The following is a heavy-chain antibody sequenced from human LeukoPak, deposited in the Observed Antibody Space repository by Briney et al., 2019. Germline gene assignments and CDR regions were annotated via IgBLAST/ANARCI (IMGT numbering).Heavy chain of an antibody. J-gene: IGHJ4*02. CDR3: AKPPGVVDTAMGPNLD. CDR1: GFSFGSYA. CDR2: IIGSGGST. Sequence: PGGSLRLSCAASGFSFGSYAMSWGRHAPGGRLEWVLAIIGSGGSTYYADSVKGRFTISRDNSKNTLYLQMNSLRGEDTAVYYCAKPPGVVDTAMGPNLDWGQGTLVTVSS. V-gene: IGHV3-23*01. D-gene: IGHD5-18*01.